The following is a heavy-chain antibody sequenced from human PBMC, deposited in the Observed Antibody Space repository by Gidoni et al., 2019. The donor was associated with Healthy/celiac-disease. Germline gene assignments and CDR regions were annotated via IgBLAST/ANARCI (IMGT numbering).Heavy chain of an antibody. J-gene: IGHJ4*02. CDR2: SSGSGGST. D-gene: IGHD6-19*01. Sequence: EVQLLESGGGLVQPGGSLRLSCAASGFTFSSDAMSWVRQAPGKGLEWVSASSGSGGSTYYADSVKGRFTISRDNSKNTLYLQMNSLRAEDTSVYYCASVLQWLVYVFDYWGQGTLVTVSS. CDR3: ASVLQWLVYVFDY. V-gene: IGHV3-23*01. CDR1: GFTFSSDA.